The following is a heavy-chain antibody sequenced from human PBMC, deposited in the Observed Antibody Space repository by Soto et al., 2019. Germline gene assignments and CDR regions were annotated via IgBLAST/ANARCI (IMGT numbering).Heavy chain of an antibody. Sequence: QVQLVQSGAEVKKPGASVKVSCQASGYAFSNNDISWVRQGTGQGLEWMGWMNPNSGNGGYAQKFQGRVPMTRDTSTSTAYMELSSLTSDDTAIYYCARMATSGTLNWFDPWGQGTLVTVSS. CDR1: GYAFSNND. CDR2: MNPNSGNG. J-gene: IGHJ5*02. CDR3: ARMATSGTLNWFDP. V-gene: IGHV1-8*01.